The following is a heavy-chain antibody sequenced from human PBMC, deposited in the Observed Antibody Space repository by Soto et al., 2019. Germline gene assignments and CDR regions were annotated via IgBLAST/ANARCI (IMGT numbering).Heavy chain of an antibody. CDR2: IYYSGST. CDR3: ARQGSIVATIDY. J-gene: IGHJ4*02. D-gene: IGHD5-12*01. V-gene: IGHV4-59*08. Sequence: SETLSLTCTVSGGSISSYYWSWIRQPPGKGLEWIGYIYYSGSTNYNPSLKSRVTISVDTSKNQFSLKLSSVTAADTAVYYCARQGSIVATIDYWGQGTLVTVSS. CDR1: GGSISSYY.